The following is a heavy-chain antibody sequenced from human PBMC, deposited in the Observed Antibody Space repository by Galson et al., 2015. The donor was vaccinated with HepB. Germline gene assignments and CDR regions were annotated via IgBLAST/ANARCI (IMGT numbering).Heavy chain of an antibody. J-gene: IGHJ4*02. CDR1: GDSVSSHSAA. CDR2: TYYRSKWYN. Sequence: CAISGDSVSSHSAAWNWIRQSPSRGLEWLGRTYYRSKWYNDYAVSVKSRITINPDTSKNQFSLQLNSVTPEDTAVYYCARTPGIAAAAHAFDYWGQGTLVTVSS. V-gene: IGHV6-1*01. CDR3: ARTPGIAAAAHAFDY. D-gene: IGHD6-13*01.